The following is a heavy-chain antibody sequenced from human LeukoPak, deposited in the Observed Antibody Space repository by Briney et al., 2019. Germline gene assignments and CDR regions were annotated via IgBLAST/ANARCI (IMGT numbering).Heavy chain of an antibody. J-gene: IGHJ5*02. CDR2: INTGNGNT. V-gene: IGHV1-3*04. Sequence: AASVKVSCMASGYTFTNYALHWVRQAPGQTLEWLGWINTGNGNTRYSQKFQGRVTITRDTSASTAYVELSSLRSEDTAVYYCARDCTEVPWGQGTLVTVSS. CDR3: ARDCTEVP. CDR1: GYTFTNYA. D-gene: IGHD2-21*01.